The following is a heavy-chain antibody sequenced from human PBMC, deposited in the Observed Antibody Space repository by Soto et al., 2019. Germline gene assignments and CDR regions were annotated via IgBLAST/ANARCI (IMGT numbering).Heavy chain of an antibody. CDR2: IYYSGST. CDR1: GGSISSGDYY. D-gene: IGHD3-10*01. CDR3: ARARITMVRGVIDYWFDP. Sequence: SETLSLTCTVSGGSISSGDYYWSWIRQPPGKGLEWIGYIYYSGSTYYNPSLKSRVTISVGTSKNQFSLKLSSVTAADTAVYYCARARITMVRGVIDYWFDPWGQGTLVTVSS. V-gene: IGHV4-30-4*01. J-gene: IGHJ5*02.